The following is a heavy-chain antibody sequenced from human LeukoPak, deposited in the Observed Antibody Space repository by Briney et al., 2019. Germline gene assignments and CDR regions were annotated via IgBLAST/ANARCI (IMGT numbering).Heavy chain of an antibody. CDR3: ARESRRDVYNNFDY. J-gene: IGHJ4*02. V-gene: IGHV4-4*02. D-gene: IGHD5-24*01. CDR1: GASISSGYW. Sequence: PSETLSLTCAVSGASISSGYWWSWVRQPPGKGLEWIGEIYHSGSTNHNPSLKSRVTISIDTSKNQFSLKLSSVTAADTAVYYCARESRRDVYNNFDYWGQGTLVTVSS. CDR2: IYHSGST.